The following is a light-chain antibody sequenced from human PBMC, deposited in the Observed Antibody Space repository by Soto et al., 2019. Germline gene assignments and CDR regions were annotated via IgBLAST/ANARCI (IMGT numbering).Light chain of an antibody. J-gene: IGLJ1*01. CDR3: GTWDSSLSAGV. CDR1: SSNIGNNY. Sequence: QSVLTQPPSVSAAPGQKVTISCSGSSSNIGNNYVSWYQQLPGTAPKLLIYDNNKRPSGIPGRFSGSKSGTSATLGITGLQTGDEADYYCGTWDSSLSAGVFGTGTKVTVL. V-gene: IGLV1-51*01. CDR2: DNN.